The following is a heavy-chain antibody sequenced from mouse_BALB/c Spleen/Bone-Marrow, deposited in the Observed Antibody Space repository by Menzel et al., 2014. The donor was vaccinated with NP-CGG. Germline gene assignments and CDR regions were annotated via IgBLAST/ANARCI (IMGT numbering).Heavy chain of an antibody. V-gene: IGHV7-3*02. J-gene: IGHJ4*01. CDR1: GFTFTDYF. Sequence: EAKLVESGGGLVQPGGSLRLSCATSGFTFTDYFISWVRQPPGKALEWLGFIRNKANGYTTEYSASVKGRFTISRDNSQSILYLQLSTLRPEDSATYYCASYYALDSWGQGTSVTVSS. CDR2: IRNKANGYTT. CDR3: ASYYALDS.